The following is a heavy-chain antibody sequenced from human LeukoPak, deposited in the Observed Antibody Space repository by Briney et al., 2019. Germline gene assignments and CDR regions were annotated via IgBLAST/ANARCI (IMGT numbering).Heavy chain of an antibody. J-gene: IGHJ6*02. CDR2: IYYSGST. CDR3: ARGRKTAYYYYGMDV. V-gene: IGHV4-39*07. Sequence: KASETLSLTCTVSGVSISSSSYYWGWLRQPPGKGLEWIGSIYYSGSTYYNPSLKSRVTISVDTSKNQFSLKLSSVTAADTAVYYCARGRKTAYYYYGMDVWGQGTTVTVSS. CDR1: GVSISSSSYY.